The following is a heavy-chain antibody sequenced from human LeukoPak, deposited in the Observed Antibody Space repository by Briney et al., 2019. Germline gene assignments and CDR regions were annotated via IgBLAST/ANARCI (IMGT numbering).Heavy chain of an antibody. D-gene: IGHD2-21*01. CDR3: AKGEGDY. V-gene: IGHV4-59*01. Sequence: SETLSLTCTVSGGSISSYYWSWIRQPPGKGLEWIGYIYDSGNTNYNPSLRSRVTISVDTSKNQFSLKVRSVTAADTAVYYCAKGEGDYWGQGTLVTVSS. CDR1: GGSISSYY. J-gene: IGHJ4*02. CDR2: IYDSGNT.